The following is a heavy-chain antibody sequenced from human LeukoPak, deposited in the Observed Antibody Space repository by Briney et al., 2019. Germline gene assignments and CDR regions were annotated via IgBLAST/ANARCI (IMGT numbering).Heavy chain of an antibody. CDR3: ARRFGVVTGLDY. D-gene: IGHD3-3*01. CDR2: ISGSGAST. CDR1: GFTFSTNA. V-gene: IGHV3-23*01. Sequence: QAGGSLRLSCLTSGFTFSTNAMSWVRQAPGKGLEWISGISGSGASTYYADSVTGRFTISRDNSRNTLYLQMNSLRAEDTAVYYCARRFGVVTGLDYWGQGTLVTVSS. J-gene: IGHJ4*02.